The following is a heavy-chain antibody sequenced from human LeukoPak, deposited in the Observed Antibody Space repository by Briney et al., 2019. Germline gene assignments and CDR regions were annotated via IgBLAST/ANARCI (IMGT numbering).Heavy chain of an antibody. CDR1: GGSISSSSYY. CDR3: ARDLFCGGDCYVPGPAFDY. J-gene: IGHJ4*02. V-gene: IGHV4-39*07. D-gene: IGHD2-21*02. Sequence: PSETLSLTCTVSGGSISSSSYYWGWIRQPPGKGLEWIGSIYYSGSTYCNPSLKSRVTISVDTSKNQFSLKLSSVTAADTAVYYCARDLFCGGDCYVPGPAFDYWGQGTLVTVSS. CDR2: IYYSGST.